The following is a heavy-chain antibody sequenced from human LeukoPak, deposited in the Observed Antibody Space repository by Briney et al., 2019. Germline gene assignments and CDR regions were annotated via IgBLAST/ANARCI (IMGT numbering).Heavy chain of an antibody. J-gene: IGHJ4*02. CDR2: ISWNSGSI. D-gene: IGHD3-22*01. V-gene: IGHV3-9*01. CDR3: ARGTKVVVITAFDY. CDR1: GFTFDDYA. Sequence: GRSLRLSCAASGFTFDDYAMHWVRQAPGKGLEWVSGISWNSGSIGYADSVKGRFTISRDNAKNSLYLQMNSLRAEDTALYYCARGTKVVVITAFDYWGQGTLVTVSS.